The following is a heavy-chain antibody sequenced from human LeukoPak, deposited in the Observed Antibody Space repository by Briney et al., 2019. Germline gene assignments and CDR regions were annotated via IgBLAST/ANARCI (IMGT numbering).Heavy chain of an antibody. J-gene: IGHJ4*02. D-gene: IGHD2-2*01. CDR3: SKWKAIVLVPAARSPIDY. CDR1: GFTFSNYG. Sequence: GGSLRLSCAASGFTFSNYGMSWVRQAPGKGLEWVSAISGSGVTTYYADSVKGRFAISRDNSKHTLYLQMNSLRAEDTAVYYCSKWKAIVLVPAARSPIDYWGQGTLVTVSS. CDR2: ISGSGVTT. V-gene: IGHV3-23*01.